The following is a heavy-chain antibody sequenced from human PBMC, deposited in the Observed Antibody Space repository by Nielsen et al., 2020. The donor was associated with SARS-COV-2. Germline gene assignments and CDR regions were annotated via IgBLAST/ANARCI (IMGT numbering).Heavy chain of an antibody. CDR1: GGSFSVYY. CDR2: INHSGST. V-gene: IGHV4-34*01. J-gene: IGHJ4*02. CDR3: ARNLRRVDY. D-gene: IGHD4-17*01. Sequence: SETLSLTCAVYGGSFSVYYWSWIRQPPGKGLEWIGEINHSGSTNYNPSLKSRVTISVDTSKNQFSLKLSSVTAADTAVYYCARNLRRVDYWGQGTLVTVSS.